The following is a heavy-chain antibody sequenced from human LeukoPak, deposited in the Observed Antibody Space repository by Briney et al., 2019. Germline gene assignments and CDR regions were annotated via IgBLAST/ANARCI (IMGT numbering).Heavy chain of an antibody. Sequence: SETLSLTCTVPGGSISSYYWSWIRQPPGKGLEWIGYIYTSGSTNYNPSLKSRVTISVDTSKNQFSLKLSSVTAADTAVYYCASSGSYYGLVIYFQHWGQGTLVTVSS. V-gene: IGHV4-4*09. J-gene: IGHJ1*01. CDR1: GGSISSYY. D-gene: IGHD1-26*01. CDR3: ASSGSYYGLVIYFQH. CDR2: IYTSGST.